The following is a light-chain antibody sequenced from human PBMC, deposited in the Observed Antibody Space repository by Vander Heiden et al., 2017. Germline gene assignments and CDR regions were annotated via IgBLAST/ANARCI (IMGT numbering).Light chain of an antibody. CDR1: QSISSY. CDR2: AAS. CDR3: QQSYSTPQT. J-gene: IGKJ1*01. Sequence: DIQMTQSPSSLSASVGDRVTITCRASQSISSYLNWYQQKPGKAPKLLIYAASSLQSGVPSRFSGSGSGTDFTLTMSRLQPEDFATYYCQQSYSTPQTFGQGTKVEIK. V-gene: IGKV1-39*01.